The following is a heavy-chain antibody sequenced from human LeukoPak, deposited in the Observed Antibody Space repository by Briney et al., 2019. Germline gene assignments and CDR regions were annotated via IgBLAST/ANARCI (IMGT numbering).Heavy chain of an antibody. CDR2: LYYSGST. Sequence: SETLSLTCTVSGGSISSYYWTWIRQPPGKGLERIGSLYYSGSTNYNPSLKSRVTISVDTSKNQFSLKLSSVTAADTAVYYCARRHVEYSSSSDPYYFDYWGQGTLVTVSS. D-gene: IGHD6-6*01. CDR3: ARRHVEYSSSSDPYYFDY. J-gene: IGHJ4*02. V-gene: IGHV4-59*01. CDR1: GGSISSYY.